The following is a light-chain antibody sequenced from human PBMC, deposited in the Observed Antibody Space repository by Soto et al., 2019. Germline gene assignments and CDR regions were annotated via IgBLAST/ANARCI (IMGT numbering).Light chain of an antibody. Sequence: QSALTQPASVSGSPGQSITISCTGTSSDVGCYTFVSWYQQHPGKAPKLMIYEISNRPSGVSNRFSGSKSGNTASLTISGLQAEDEADYYCSSYTSNSSPYVFGTGTKVTVL. CDR3: SSYTSNSSPYV. V-gene: IGLV2-14*01. CDR2: EIS. CDR1: SSDVGCYTF. J-gene: IGLJ1*01.